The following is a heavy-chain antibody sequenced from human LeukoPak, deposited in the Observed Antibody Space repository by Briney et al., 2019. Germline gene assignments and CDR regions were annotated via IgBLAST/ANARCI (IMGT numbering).Heavy chain of an antibody. CDR1: EFSFSTYN. J-gene: IGHJ4*02. V-gene: IGHV3-48*02. CDR3: ARDPELNSSGWYFDY. CDR2: ISTGSSTT. D-gene: IGHD6-19*01. Sequence: GGSLRLSCAASEFSFSTYNMNWVRQAPGKGLEWVSYISTGSSTTYYADSVKGRFTISRDNVENSLYLQMNSLRDEDTAVYYCARDPELNSSGWYFDYWGQGTLVTVSS.